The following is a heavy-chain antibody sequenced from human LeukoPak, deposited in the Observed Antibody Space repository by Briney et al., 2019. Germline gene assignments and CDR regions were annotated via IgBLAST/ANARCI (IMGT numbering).Heavy chain of an antibody. CDR3: ARVPTVVKRGFDY. J-gene: IGHJ4*02. D-gene: IGHD4-23*01. V-gene: IGHV4-34*01. CDR1: GGSFSGYY. CDR2: INHSGST. Sequence: SETLSLTCAVYGGSFSGYYWSWIRQPPGKGLEWIGEINHSGSTNYNPSLKSRVTISVDTSKNQFSLKLSSVTAADTAVYYCARVPTVVKRGFDYWGQGTLVTVSS.